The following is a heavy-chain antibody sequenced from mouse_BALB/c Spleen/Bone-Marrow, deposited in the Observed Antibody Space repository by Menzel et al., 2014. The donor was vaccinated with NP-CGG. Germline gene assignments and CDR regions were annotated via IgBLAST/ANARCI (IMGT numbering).Heavy chain of an antibody. CDR2: ISNGSSTI. Sequence: DVQLQESGGGLVQPGGSRKLSCAASGFTFSSFGMHWVRQAPEKGLEWVAYISNGSSTIYYADTVKGRFTISRDNPKNTLFLQMTSLRSEDTAMYYCARKGAMITHYYAMDYWGQGTSVTVSP. J-gene: IGHJ4*01. CDR3: ARKGAMITHYYAMDY. CDR1: GFTFSSFG. V-gene: IGHV5-17*02. D-gene: IGHD2-4*01.